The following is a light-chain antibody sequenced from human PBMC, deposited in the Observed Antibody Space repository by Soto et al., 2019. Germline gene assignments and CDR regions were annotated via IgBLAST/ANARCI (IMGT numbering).Light chain of an antibody. Sequence: EIVMTQSPATLPGPPGKGATLSCRASKSVTRNLAWYQLKPGQAPRLLIYDASTRATGIPARFSGSGSGTEFTLTISSLQSEDFAVYYCQQYNNWPRTFGQGTKVEIK. CDR1: KSVTRN. V-gene: IGKV3-15*01. CDR2: DAS. J-gene: IGKJ1*01. CDR3: QQYNNWPRT.